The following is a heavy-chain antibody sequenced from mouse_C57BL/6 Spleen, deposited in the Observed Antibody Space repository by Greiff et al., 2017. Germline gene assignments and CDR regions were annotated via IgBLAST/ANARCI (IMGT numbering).Heavy chain of an antibody. Sequence: EVQLQESGPELVKPGASVKMSCKASGYTFTDYNMHWVKQSHGKSLEWIGYINPNNGGTSYNQTFKGKATLTVNKSSSTAYMELRSLTSEDSAVYYCARGYYGSSYWFAYWGQGTLVTVSA. V-gene: IGHV1-22*01. CDR2: INPNNGGT. CDR3: ARGYYGSSYWFAY. CDR1: GYTFTDYN. J-gene: IGHJ3*01. D-gene: IGHD1-1*01.